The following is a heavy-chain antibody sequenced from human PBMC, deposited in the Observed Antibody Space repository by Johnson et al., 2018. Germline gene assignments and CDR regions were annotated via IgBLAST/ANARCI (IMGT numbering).Heavy chain of an antibody. CDR3: AGLHYDYVWGSSPGAFDI. Sequence: VQLVQSGGGLVQPGGSPRLSCAASGFTVSSNYMSWVRQAPGKGLEWVSVIYSGGSTYYADSVKGRFTISRDNSKNTLYLQMNSLGAEDTAVYYCAGLHYDYVWGSSPGAFDIWGQGTMVTVSS. CDR1: GFTVSSNY. V-gene: IGHV3-66*02. D-gene: IGHD3-16*01. J-gene: IGHJ3*02. CDR2: IYSGGST.